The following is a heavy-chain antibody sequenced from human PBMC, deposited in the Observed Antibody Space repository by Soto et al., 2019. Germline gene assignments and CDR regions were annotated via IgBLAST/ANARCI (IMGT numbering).Heavy chain of an antibody. CDR3: ARAPSIAARSFDY. J-gene: IGHJ4*02. CDR1: GFTFSSYS. CDR2: ISSSSSYI. V-gene: IGHV3-21*01. Sequence: EVQLVESGGGLVKPGGSLRLSCAASGFTFSSYSMNWVRQAPGKGLEWVSSISSSSSYIYYADSVKGRFTISRDNAKNSLYLQMTSLGDEDTAVYYCARAPSIAARSFDYWGQGTLVAVSS. D-gene: IGHD6-6*01.